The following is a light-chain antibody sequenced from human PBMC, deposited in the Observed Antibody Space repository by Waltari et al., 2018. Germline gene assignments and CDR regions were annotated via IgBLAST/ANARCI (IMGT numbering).Light chain of an antibody. J-gene: IGKJ2*01. CDR1: QSLLHSNGYNY. Sequence: GEPASISCRSSQSLLHSNGYNYLDWYLQKPGQSPQLLIYLGSNRASGVPDRFSGSGSGTDFTLKISRVEAEDVGVYYCMQALQTPMYTFGQGTKLEIK. CDR2: LGS. V-gene: IGKV2-28*01. CDR3: MQALQTPMYT.